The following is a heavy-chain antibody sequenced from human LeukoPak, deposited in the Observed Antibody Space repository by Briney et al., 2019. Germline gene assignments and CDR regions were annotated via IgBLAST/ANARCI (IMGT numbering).Heavy chain of an antibody. CDR2: IKTKTDGGTT. D-gene: IGHD3-16*01. V-gene: IGHV3-15*01. J-gene: IGHJ4*02. Sequence: GGSLRLSCAASGFTFSNAWMSWVRQAPGKGLEWVGRIKTKTDGGTTDYAAPVKGRFILSRDDSKNTLYLEMNSLKTDDTAVYYCTTSAFGTSWGGHWGQGTLVTVS. CDR3: TTSAFGTSWGGH. CDR1: GFTFSNAW.